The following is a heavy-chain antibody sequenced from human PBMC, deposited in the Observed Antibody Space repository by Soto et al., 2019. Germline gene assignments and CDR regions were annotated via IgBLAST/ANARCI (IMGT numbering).Heavy chain of an antibody. CDR1: GGSISSYY. Sequence: NPSETLSLTCTVSGGSISSYYWSWIRQPPGKGLEWIGYIYYSGSTNYNPSLKSRVTISVDTSKNQFSLKLSSVTAADTAVYYCARDPYDFWSGYSFGMDVWGQGTTVTVSS. CDR3: ARDPYDFWSGYSFGMDV. CDR2: IYYSGST. V-gene: IGHV4-59*01. D-gene: IGHD3-3*01. J-gene: IGHJ6*02.